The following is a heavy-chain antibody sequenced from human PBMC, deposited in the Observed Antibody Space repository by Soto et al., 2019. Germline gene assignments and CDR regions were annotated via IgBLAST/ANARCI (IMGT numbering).Heavy chain of an antibody. V-gene: IGHV3-7*01. CDR3: ARFRKDTIFRVVNYYGMDV. CDR1: GFTFSSYW. CDR2: IKQDGSEK. J-gene: IGHJ6*02. Sequence: PGGSLRLSCAASGFTFSSYWMSWVRQAPGKGLEWVANIKQDGSEKYYVDSVKGRFTISRDNAKNPLYLQMNSLRAEDTAVYYCARFRKDTIFRVVNYYGMDVWGQGPTVTVSS. D-gene: IGHD3-3*01.